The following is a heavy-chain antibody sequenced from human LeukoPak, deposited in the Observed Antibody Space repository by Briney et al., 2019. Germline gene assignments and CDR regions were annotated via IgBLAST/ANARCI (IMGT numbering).Heavy chain of an antibody. V-gene: IGHV3-23*01. J-gene: IGHJ4*02. CDR1: GFTFSSYA. CDR2: ISGSGGST. D-gene: IGHD2-21*02. Sequence: GGSLRLSCAASGFTFSSYAMSWVRQAPGKGLEWVSAISGSGGSTYYADSVKGRFTISRDNSKNTLYLQMNSLRAEDTAVYYCARDSLAYCGGDCYLKGTFDYWGQGTLVSVSS. CDR3: ARDSLAYCGGDCYLKGTFDY.